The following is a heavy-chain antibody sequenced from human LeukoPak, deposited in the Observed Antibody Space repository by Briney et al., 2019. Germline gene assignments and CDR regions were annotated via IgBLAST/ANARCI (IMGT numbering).Heavy chain of an antibody. D-gene: IGHD3-22*01. J-gene: IGHJ6*02. CDR1: GFTFSSYW. Sequence: PGGSLRLSCAASGFTFSSYWMHWVRQAPGKGLVWVSRINSDGSSTSYADSVKGRFTISRDNAKNTLYLRMNSLRAEDTAVYYCARVGDSSGYYGYYYYYYGMDVWGQGTTVTVSS. V-gene: IGHV3-74*01. CDR2: INSDGSST. CDR3: ARVGDSSGYYGYYYYYYGMDV.